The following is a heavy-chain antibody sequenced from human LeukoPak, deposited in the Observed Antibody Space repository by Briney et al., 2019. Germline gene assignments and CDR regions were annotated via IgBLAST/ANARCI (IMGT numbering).Heavy chain of an antibody. CDR2: IWYDGSNE. V-gene: IGHV3-30*02. J-gene: IGHJ4*02. CDR3: VKNGYCSGGSCYYPHY. CDR1: RFTFRNYG. D-gene: IGHD2-15*01. Sequence: GGSLRLSCAASRFTFRNYGMHWVRQAPGKGLVWVAVIWYDGSNEYYADSVKGRFTISRDNSKNTLYLQMSSLRAEDTAVYYCVKNGYCSGGSCYYPHYWGQGTLVTVSS.